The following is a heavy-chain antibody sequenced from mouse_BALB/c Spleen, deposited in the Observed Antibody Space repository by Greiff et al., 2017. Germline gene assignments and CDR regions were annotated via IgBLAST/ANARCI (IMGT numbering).Heavy chain of an antibody. CDR1: GFTFNTYA. CDR3: VKDSSGYPWFAY. J-gene: IGHJ3*01. D-gene: IGHD3-2*01. Sequence: EAGGGLVQPKGSLKLSCAASGFTFNTYAMNWVRQAPGKGLEWVARIRSKSNNYATYYADSVKDRFTISRDDSQSMLYLQMNNLKTEDTAMYYCVKDSSGYPWFAYWGQGTLVTVSA. CDR2: IRSKSNNYAT. V-gene: IGHV10-1*02.